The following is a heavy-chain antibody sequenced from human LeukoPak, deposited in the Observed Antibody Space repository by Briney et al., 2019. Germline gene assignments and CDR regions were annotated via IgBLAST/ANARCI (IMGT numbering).Heavy chain of an antibody. CDR2: IHYSGST. CDR1: GGSISSHY. J-gene: IGHJ4*02. D-gene: IGHD3-22*01. Sequence: SETLSLTCSVSGGSISSHYWSWIRQPPGKGLEWIRYIHYSGSTDYNPSLKSRVTISVDTSRKQFSLNLNSVTAADTAVYFCARHYYDSSGYPNYFHYWGQGTLVSVSS. CDR3: ARHYYDSSGYPNYFHY. V-gene: IGHV4-59*08.